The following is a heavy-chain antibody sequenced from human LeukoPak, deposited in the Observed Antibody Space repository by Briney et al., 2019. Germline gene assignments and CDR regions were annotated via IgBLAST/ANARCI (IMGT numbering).Heavy chain of an antibody. D-gene: IGHD6-13*01. Sequence: GGSLRLSCAASGFTFSSYSMNWVRQAPGKGLEWVSSISSGSTYIYYADSVKGRFTISRDNAKNSLYLQMNSLRAEDTAVYYCARDSNPWGIAAVASYWGQGTLVTVSS. CDR3: ARDSNPWGIAAVASY. V-gene: IGHV3-21*01. CDR1: GFTFSSYS. CDR2: ISSGSTYI. J-gene: IGHJ4*02.